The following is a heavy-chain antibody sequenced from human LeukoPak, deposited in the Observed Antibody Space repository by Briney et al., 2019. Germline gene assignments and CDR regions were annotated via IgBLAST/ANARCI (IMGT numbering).Heavy chain of an antibody. CDR2: MYSGGST. J-gene: IGHJ4*02. CDR1: GFTVSSDY. Sequence: GGSLRLSCAASGFTVSSDYMSWVRQAPGKGLEWVSVMYSGGSTHYTDSVKGRFTISRDNSKNTVYLQMNSLRAEDTAVYYCARGGYGGYDSDYWGQGTLVTVSS. V-gene: IGHV3-66*01. D-gene: IGHD5-12*01. CDR3: ARGGYGGYDSDY.